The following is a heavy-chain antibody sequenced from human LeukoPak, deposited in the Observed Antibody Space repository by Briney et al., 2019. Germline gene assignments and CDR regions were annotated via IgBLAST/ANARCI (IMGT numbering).Heavy chain of an antibody. CDR3: ATDPYSTGWFGGDYFDH. D-gene: IGHD3-10*01. J-gene: IGHJ4*02. CDR1: GFTFDKYA. V-gene: IGHV3-23*01. CDR2: VGAGGGDT. Sequence: GGSLRLSCAASGFTFDKYAMSWVRQAPGKGLEWVSSVGAGGGDTYYSDSVKGRFSVSRDNSKNTLYLQMSSLRGEDTAVYYCATDPYSTGWFGGDYFDHWGRGILVTVSS.